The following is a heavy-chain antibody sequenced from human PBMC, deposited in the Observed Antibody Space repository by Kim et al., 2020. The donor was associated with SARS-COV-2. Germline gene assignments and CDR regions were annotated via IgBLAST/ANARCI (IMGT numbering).Heavy chain of an antibody. J-gene: IGHJ4*02. Sequence: SADSVQGRFTSSRDNAKNSHYLQMTGLSAEDTSVYYCATRGSSSSGNFDYWGQGTLVTVSP. D-gene: IGHD6-6*01. CDR3: ATRGSSSSGNFDY. V-gene: IGHV3-11*04.